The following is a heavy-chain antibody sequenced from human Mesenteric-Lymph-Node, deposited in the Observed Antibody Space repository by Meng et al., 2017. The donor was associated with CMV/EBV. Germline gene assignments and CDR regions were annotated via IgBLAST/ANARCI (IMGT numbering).Heavy chain of an antibody. Sequence: GESLKISCAASGFSFSSYWMSWVRQAPGKGLEWVANINLDGSQKYYGESVRGRFTISIDNAKNSLYLQMNSLRAEDTAVYYCVRERGKDYYDTFRYGMDVWGQGTTVTVSS. CDR1: GFSFSSYW. V-gene: IGHV3-7*01. CDR3: VRERGKDYYDTFRYGMDV. J-gene: IGHJ6*02. D-gene: IGHD3-22*01. CDR2: INLDGSQK.